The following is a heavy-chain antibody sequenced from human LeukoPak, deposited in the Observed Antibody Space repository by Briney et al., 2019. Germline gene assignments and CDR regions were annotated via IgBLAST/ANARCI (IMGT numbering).Heavy chain of an antibody. CDR1: GFTFSTYE. D-gene: IGHD6-19*01. CDR2: ISGGGSTI. Sequence: GGSLRLSCAASGFTFSTYEMNWVRQAPGKGLDWVSYISGGGSTIYYADFVQGRFTISRDNAKNSLYLQIDSLRAEDTAVYYCARDQTVSGAFDCWGQGTLVTVSS. CDR3: ARDQTVSGAFDC. J-gene: IGHJ4*02. V-gene: IGHV3-48*03.